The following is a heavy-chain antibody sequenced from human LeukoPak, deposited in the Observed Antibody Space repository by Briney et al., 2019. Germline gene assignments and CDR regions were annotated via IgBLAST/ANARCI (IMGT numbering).Heavy chain of an antibody. CDR2: IYYSGST. CDR1: GGSISSSSYY. Sequence: SETLSLTCTVSGGSISSSSYYWGWVRQPPGKGLEGIASIYYSGSTYDNPSPKSRVTISVDKSENPFALKLSSVTAAAPLVYYCATIGILTGYCSGGSCYSGNYWGQGTLVTVSS. D-gene: IGHD2-15*01. J-gene: IGHJ4*02. CDR3: ATIGILTGYCSGGSCYSGNY. V-gene: IGHV4-39*01.